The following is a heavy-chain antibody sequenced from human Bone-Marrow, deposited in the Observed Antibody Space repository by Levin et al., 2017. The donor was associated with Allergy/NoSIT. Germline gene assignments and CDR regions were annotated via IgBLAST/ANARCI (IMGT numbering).Heavy chain of an antibody. Sequence: ASVKVSCKASGFTFTNYDVNWVRQATGQGLEYMGWMKPNSGDTGYAQKFQGRVTMTSDTSISTVYMELSSLRSEDTAVYYCARDDITVAGDGFDIWGQGTMVTVSS. CDR2: MKPNSGDT. D-gene: IGHD6-19*01. CDR1: GFTFTNYD. CDR3: ARDDITVAGDGFDI. V-gene: IGHV1-8*02. J-gene: IGHJ3*02.